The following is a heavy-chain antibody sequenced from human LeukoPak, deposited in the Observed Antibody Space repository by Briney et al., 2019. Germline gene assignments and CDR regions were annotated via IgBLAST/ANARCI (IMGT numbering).Heavy chain of an antibody. CDR3: AKNVRDTGTFDY. D-gene: IGHD5-18*01. Sequence: ASVKISCKASGYSFSNFHINWVRQASGQGLEWVGWVSPKTGDRGYALKFQGRVTMTRDTSISTAYMELNSLTSEDTAVYYCAKNVRDTGTFDYWGQGTLVTVSS. CDR2: VSPKTGDR. V-gene: IGHV1-8*01. J-gene: IGHJ4*02. CDR1: GYSFSNFH.